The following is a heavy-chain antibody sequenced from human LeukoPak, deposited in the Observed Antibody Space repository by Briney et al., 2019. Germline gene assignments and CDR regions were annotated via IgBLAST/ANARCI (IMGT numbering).Heavy chain of an antibody. D-gene: IGHD3-10*01. CDR1: GGTFSSYA. CDR3: VRERATMVRGNWFDP. Sequence: GASVKVSCKASGGTFSSYAISWVRQAPGQGLEWMGGIIPIFGTANYAQKLQGRVTITADESTSTAYMELSSLRSEDTAVYYCVRERATMVRGNWFDPWGQGTLVTVSS. CDR2: IIPIFGTA. J-gene: IGHJ5*02. V-gene: IGHV1-69*13.